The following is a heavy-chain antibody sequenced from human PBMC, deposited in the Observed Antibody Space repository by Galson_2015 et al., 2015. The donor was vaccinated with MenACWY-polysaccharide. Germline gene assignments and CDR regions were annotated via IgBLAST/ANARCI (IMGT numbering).Heavy chain of an antibody. CDR2: IRTNADGGAT. CDR3: TRDRPLDY. J-gene: IGHJ4*02. CDR1: GFIFADYA. Sequence: LRLSCATSGFIFADYAMAWFRQAPGKGLEWIGFIRTNADGGATNYAASVRRRVTISRDDSRSIAYLEMNSLITEDTAVYFCTRDRPLDYWGQGTLVSVSS. V-gene: IGHV3-49*03.